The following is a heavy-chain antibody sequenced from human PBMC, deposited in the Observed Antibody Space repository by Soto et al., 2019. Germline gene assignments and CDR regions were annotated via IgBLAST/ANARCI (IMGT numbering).Heavy chain of an antibody. CDR1: GGSFSGYY. D-gene: IGHD3-10*01. Sequence: SETLSLTCAVYGGSFSGYYWSWIRQPPGKGLEWIGEINHSGSTNYNPSLKSRVTISVDTSKNQFSLKLSSVTAADTAVYYCARVRITMVRGAISYYYYYYYMDVWGKGTTVTVSS. J-gene: IGHJ6*03. CDR3: ARVRITMVRGAISYYYYYYYMDV. V-gene: IGHV4-34*01. CDR2: INHSGST.